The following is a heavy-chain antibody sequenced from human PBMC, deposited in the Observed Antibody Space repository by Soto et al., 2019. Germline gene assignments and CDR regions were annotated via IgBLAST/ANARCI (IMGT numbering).Heavy chain of an antibody. CDR3: ARDDRSVSGVVTLDH. CDR2: TNEGSGNT. Sequence: GLVEVSCKATGYSYKNYPVHWVLQAPGQRLEWMGFTNEGSGNTRFSQKFQGRISITRDTSASTVYLDLSSLTSEGTAIYYCARDDRSVSGVVTLDHWGPGTLVTVSS. CDR1: GYSYKNYP. V-gene: IGHV1-3*01. J-gene: IGHJ4*02. D-gene: IGHD3-3*01.